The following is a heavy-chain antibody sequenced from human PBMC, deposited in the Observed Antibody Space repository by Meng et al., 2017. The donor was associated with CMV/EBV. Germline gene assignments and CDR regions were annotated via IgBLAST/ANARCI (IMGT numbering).Heavy chain of an antibody. V-gene: IGHV3-30-3*01. CDR1: GFTVSSNY. J-gene: IGHJ4*02. CDR2: ISYDGSNK. Sequence: GESLKISCAASGFTVSSNYMSWVRQAPGKGLEWVAVISYDGSNKYYADSVKGRFTISRDNSKNTLYLQMNSLRAEDTAVYYCARDLGYGDYVGYFDYWGQGTLVTVSS. D-gene: IGHD4-17*01. CDR3: ARDLGYGDYVGYFDY.